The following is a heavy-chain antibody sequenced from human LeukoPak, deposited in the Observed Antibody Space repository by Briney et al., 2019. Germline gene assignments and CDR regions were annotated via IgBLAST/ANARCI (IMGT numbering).Heavy chain of an antibody. CDR3: ARDYYDSSGYYNY. Sequence: XSXXTFXXXYMHWVRQAPGQGLEWMGRINPNSGGTNYAQKFQGRVTMTRDTSISTAYMELSRLRSDDTAVYYCARDYYDSSGYYNYWGQGTLVTVSS. CDR2: INPNSGGT. D-gene: IGHD3-22*01. V-gene: IGHV1-2*06. J-gene: IGHJ4*02. CDR1: XXTFXXXY.